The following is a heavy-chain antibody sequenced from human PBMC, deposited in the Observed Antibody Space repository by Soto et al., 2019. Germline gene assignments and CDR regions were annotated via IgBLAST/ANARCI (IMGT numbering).Heavy chain of an antibody. J-gene: IGHJ6*04. CDR2: ISSSGSTI. CDR1: GFTFCSYE. CDR3: ARETPYGSGWDKKESYYYYGMDG. D-gene: IGHD6-19*01. V-gene: IGHV3-48*03. Sequence: PGGSLRLSCAASGFTFCSYEMNWVRQAPGKGLEWVSYISSSGSTICYADSVKGRFTISRDNAKNSLYLQMNSWRAEDTAVYYCARETPYGSGWDKKESYYYYGMDGWGKGTTVTVSS.